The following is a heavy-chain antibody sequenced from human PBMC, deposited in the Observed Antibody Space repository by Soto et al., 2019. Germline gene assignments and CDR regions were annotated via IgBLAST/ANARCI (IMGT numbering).Heavy chain of an antibody. V-gene: IGHV3-30*18. CDR3: AKEGCSGGSCYGFDY. CDR2: MSWDGSDE. J-gene: IGHJ4*02. Sequence: QVQLVESGGGVVQPGRSLRLSCAASGFTFSSYGMHWVRQAPGKGLEWVAVMSWDGSDEFYEETVKGRFTVSRDNSRNTLYLQMNSLRPEDTAVYYCAKEGCSGGSCYGFDYWGQGTRVTVSS. CDR1: GFTFSSYG. D-gene: IGHD2-15*01.